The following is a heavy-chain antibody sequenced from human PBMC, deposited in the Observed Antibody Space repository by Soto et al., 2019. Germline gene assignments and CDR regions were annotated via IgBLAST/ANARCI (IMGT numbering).Heavy chain of an antibody. CDR1: GYTFTSYG. CDR2: ISAYNGNT. J-gene: IGHJ5*02. V-gene: IGHV1-18*01. Sequence: AASVKVSCKASGYTFTSYGISWVRQAPGQGLEWMGWISAYNGNTNYAQKLQGRVTMTTDTSTSTAYMELRSLRSDDTAVYYCAGTAPEYQLLYPPDPWGQGTRVTVSS. CDR3: AGTAPEYQLLYPPDP. D-gene: IGHD2-2*02.